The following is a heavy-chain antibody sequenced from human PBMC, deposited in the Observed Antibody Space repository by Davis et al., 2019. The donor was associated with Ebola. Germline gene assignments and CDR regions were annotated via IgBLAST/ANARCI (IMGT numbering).Heavy chain of an antibody. V-gene: IGHV1-69*04. Sequence: AASVKVSCKASGGTFSSYAISWVRQAPGQGLEWMGRIIPILGIANYAQKFQGRVTMTRDTSTSTAYMELSSLRSEDTAVYYCAREDGLGEVVVVDYWGQGTLVTVSS. CDR2: IIPILGIA. CDR1: GGTFSSYA. J-gene: IGHJ4*02. CDR3: AREDGLGEVVVVDY. D-gene: IGHD2-15*01.